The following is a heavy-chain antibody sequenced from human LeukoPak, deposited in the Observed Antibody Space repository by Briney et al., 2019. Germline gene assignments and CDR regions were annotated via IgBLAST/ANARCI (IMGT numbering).Heavy chain of an antibody. CDR2: IYYSGTT. Sequence: SETLSLTCTVSGGSITSSSYYWSWIRQPPGRGLEWMGTIYYSGTTYYSPSLKSRVAIFVDRANDLFSLKLSSVTAADTAVYYCARPQQQLTYYYMDVWGKGTTVTVSS. CDR1: GGSITSSSYY. J-gene: IGHJ6*03. V-gene: IGHV4-39*01. CDR3: ARPQQQLTYYYMDV. D-gene: IGHD6-13*01.